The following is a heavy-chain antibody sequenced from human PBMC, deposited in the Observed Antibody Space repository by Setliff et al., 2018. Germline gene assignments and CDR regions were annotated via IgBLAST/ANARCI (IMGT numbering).Heavy chain of an antibody. CDR1: GGSFSGYY. CDR2: INDSGST. CDR3: ASPGYRSAWYYVY. D-gene: IGHD6-19*01. Sequence: PSETLSLTCAVYGGSFSGYYWIWIRQPPGKGLEWIGEINDSGSTNYNPSLKSRVTISMDTSKNQFSLKVSSVTAADTAVYYCASPGYRSAWYYVYWGQGTLVTVSS. V-gene: IGHV4-34*01. J-gene: IGHJ4*02.